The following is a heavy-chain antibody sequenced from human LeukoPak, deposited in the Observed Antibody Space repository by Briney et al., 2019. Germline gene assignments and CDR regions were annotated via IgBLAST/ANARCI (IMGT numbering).Heavy chain of an antibody. CDR1: GLTFSSYA. CDR3: AKSSGYSYGLNY. V-gene: IGHV3-30*18. D-gene: IGHD5-18*01. J-gene: IGHJ4*02. Sequence: GGSLRLSCAASGLTFSSYAMHWVRQAPGKGLEWVALISYDGSNKYYTDSVKGRFTISRDNSKHTLYLQMNSLRAEDTAMYYCAKSSGYSYGLNYWGQGTLVTVSS. CDR2: ISYDGSNK.